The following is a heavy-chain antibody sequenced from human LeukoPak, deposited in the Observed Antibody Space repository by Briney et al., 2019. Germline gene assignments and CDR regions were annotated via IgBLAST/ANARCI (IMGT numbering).Heavy chain of an antibody. CDR1: GFTFSSYW. D-gene: IGHD1-26*01. J-gene: IGHJ4*02. CDR2: IKSDGSNI. CDR3: ISEVGKGSH. V-gene: IGHV3-74*01. Sequence: GGSLRLSCAASGFTFSSYWMHWVRQAPGKGLVWVSNIKSDGSNINYADSVKGRFTISRDNAKNTLYLQMNSLRAEDPAVYYCISEVGKGSHWGQGTLVTVSS.